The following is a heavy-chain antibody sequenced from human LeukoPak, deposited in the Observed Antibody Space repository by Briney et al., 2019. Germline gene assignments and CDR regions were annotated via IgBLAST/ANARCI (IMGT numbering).Heavy chain of an antibody. CDR1: GYTVTGYY. CDR3: APEAGSSSWYVSF. Sequence: SVKVSCKASGYTVTGYYMHWVRQAPRQALEWMEWINPANGGTHHDHNLQRRVTMTRDTSINTAYMELRRLTSDDTDMYYCAPEAGSSSWYVSFWGWGNVIIVTS. CDR2: INPANGGT. J-gene: IGHJ4*02. D-gene: IGHD6-13*01. V-gene: IGHV1-2*02.